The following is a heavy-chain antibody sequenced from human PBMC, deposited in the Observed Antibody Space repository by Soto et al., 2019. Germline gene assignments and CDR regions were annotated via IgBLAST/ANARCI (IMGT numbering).Heavy chain of an antibody. CDR2: IYDSGST. D-gene: IGHD6-13*01. CDR1: GGSISSGGYS. J-gene: IGHJ4*02. CDR3: ARRGPGTYFDY. V-gene: IGHV4-30-2*01. Sequence: PSETLSLTCTVSGGSISSGGYSWSWIRQPPGKGLEWIGEIYDSGSTNYNPSLKSRVTISLDKSKNQFSLKLSSVTAADTAVYYCARRGPGTYFDYWGQGTLVTVSS.